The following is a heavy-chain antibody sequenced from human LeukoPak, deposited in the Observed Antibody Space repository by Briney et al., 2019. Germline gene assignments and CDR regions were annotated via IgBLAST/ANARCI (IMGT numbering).Heavy chain of an antibody. V-gene: IGHV1-8*01. CDR2: MNPNSGNT. Sequence: ASVKVSCKASGYTFTSYDINWVRQATGQGLEWMGWMNPNSGNTGYAQKFQGRVTMTRNTSISTAYMELSSLRSEDTAVYYCARGNLYDFWSGYYPYYYYMDVWGKGTPVTVSS. D-gene: IGHD3-3*01. CDR1: GYTFTSYD. J-gene: IGHJ6*03. CDR3: ARGNLYDFWSGYYPYYYYMDV.